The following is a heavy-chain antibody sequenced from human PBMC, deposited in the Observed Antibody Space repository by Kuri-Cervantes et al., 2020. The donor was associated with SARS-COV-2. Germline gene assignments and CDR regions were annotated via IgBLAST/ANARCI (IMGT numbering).Heavy chain of an antibody. CDR3: ARVGYQLLLGIDY. D-gene: IGHD2-2*01. J-gene: IGHJ4*02. Sequence: SETLSLTCTVSGGAISSGGYYWSWIRQHPGKGLEWIGYIYYTGNTCYNPSLKSRVTISVDTSKNQFSLRLRFVTAADTAVYYCARVGYQLLLGIDYWGQGTLVTVSS. CDR1: GGAISSGGYY. CDR2: IYYTGNT. V-gene: IGHV4-31*03.